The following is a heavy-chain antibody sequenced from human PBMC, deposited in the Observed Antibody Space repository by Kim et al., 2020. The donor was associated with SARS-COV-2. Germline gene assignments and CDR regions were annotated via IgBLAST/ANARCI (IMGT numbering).Heavy chain of an antibody. CDR2: ISYSGTT. J-gene: IGHJ4*02. D-gene: IGHD5-18*01. CDR1: DDSLSSSNYN. V-gene: IGHV4-39*01. CDR3: ARRGGYGRTFDS. Sequence: SETLSLTCTVSDDSLSSSNYNWGWMRQSPGKGLENIGSISYSGTTNYNPSLNSRLTISVDTSKKQFSLKLNSVTAADTAVYYWARRGGYGRTFDSWVQGTLITVSS.